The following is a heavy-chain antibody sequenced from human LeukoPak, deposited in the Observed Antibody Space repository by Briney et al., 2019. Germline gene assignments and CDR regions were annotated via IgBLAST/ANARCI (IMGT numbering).Heavy chain of an antibody. J-gene: IGHJ5*02. Sequence: GGSLRLSCAASGFTFSSYWMSWIRQAPGKGLEWVANINQDGSEKYYVDSVKGRFTISRDNARNSLHLQVNSLRAEDTAVYYCARGPYCSGGSCYSGYWFDPWGQGTLVTVSS. CDR1: GFTFSSYW. CDR3: ARGPYCSGGSCYSGYWFDP. D-gene: IGHD2-15*01. CDR2: INQDGSEK. V-gene: IGHV3-7*04.